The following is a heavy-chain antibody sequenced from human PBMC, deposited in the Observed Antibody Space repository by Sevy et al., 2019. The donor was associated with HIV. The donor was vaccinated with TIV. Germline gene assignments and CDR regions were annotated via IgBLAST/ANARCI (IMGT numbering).Heavy chain of an antibody. CDR2: IGTAGDT. Sequence: GESLKISCAASGFTFSSYDMHWVRQATGKGLEWVSAIGTAGDTYYPGSVKGRFTISRENAKNSLYLQMNSLRAGDTAVYYCARGRGAYFDYWGQGTLVTVSS. CDR3: ARGRGAYFDY. D-gene: IGHD3-16*01. V-gene: IGHV3-13*01. CDR1: GFTFSSYD. J-gene: IGHJ4*02.